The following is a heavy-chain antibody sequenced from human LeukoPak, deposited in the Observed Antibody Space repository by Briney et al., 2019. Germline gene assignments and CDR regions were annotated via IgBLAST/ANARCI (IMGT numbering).Heavy chain of an antibody. CDR1: GGTFSSYA. V-gene: IGHV1-69*01. CDR2: IIPIFGTA. CDR3: AREVRIAAAGNWFDP. Sequence: GSSVKVSCKASGGTFSSYAISWVRQAPGQGLEWMGGIIPIFGTANYAQKFQGRVTITADESTSTAYMELSSLRSEDTAVYYCAREVRIAAAGNWFDPWGQGTLVTVSS. J-gene: IGHJ5*02. D-gene: IGHD6-13*01.